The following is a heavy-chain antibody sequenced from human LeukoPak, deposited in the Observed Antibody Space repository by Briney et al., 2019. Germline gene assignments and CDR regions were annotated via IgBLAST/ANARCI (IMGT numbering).Heavy chain of an antibody. Sequence: GASVXXXXXVXXYTLTELSXHWVRQAPGKGVEXMXGFYPEDGETIYAQKFQGRVTMTEDTSTDTAYMELSSLRSEDTAVYYCATATTDNYYYYYMDVWGKGTTVTVSS. CDR3: ATATTDNYYYYYMDV. J-gene: IGHJ6*03. CDR1: XYTLTELS. CDR2: FYPEDGET. V-gene: IGHV1-24*01. D-gene: IGHD4-11*01.